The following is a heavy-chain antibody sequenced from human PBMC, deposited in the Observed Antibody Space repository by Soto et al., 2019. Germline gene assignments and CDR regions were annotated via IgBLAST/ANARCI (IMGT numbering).Heavy chain of an antibody. CDR3: ARDRLARGYSYGYDY. CDR1: GGSISSYY. Sequence: SETLSLTCTVSGGSISSYYWSWIRQPAGKGLEWIGRIYTSGSTNYNPSLKSRVTMSVDTSKNQFSLKLSSVTAADTAVYYCARDRLARGYSYGYDYWGQGTLVTVSS. J-gene: IGHJ4*02. CDR2: IYTSGST. V-gene: IGHV4-4*07. D-gene: IGHD5-18*01.